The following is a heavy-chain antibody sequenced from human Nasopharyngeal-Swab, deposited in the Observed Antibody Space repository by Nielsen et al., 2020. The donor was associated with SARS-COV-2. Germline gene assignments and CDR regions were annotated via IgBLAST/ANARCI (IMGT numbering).Heavy chain of an antibody. V-gene: IGHV3-7*01. CDR2: IKQDGSEK. CDR3: ARLSGSSWDFDL. CDR1: GFTLSSFW. D-gene: IGHD6-13*01. J-gene: IGHJ2*01. Sequence: GESLKISCAASGFTLSSFWMTWVRQAPGKGLEWVANIKQDGSEKYYVDSVKGRFTISRDNAKNSLYLQMNSLRAEGTAVYYCARLSGSSWDFDLWGRGTLVTVSS.